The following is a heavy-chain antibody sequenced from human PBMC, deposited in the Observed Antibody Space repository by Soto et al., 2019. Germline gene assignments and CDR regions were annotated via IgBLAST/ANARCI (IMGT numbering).Heavy chain of an antibody. V-gene: IGHV4-59*01. CDR1: GGSISSYY. Sequence: SETLSLTCTVSGGSISSYYWSWIRQPPGKGLEWIGYIYYSGSTNYNPSLKSRVTISVDTSKNQFSLKLSSVTAADTAVYYCARLAAGAKSDFDYWGQGTLVTVSS. J-gene: IGHJ4*02. CDR3: ARLAAGAKSDFDY. CDR2: IYYSGST. D-gene: IGHD6-13*01.